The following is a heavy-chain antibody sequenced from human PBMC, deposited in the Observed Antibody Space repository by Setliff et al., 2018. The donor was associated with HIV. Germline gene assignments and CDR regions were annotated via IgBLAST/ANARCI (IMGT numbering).Heavy chain of an antibody. V-gene: IGHV3-7*01. D-gene: IGHD2-15*01. Sequence: GESLKISCAASGFIFSNSWMSWVRQAPGKGLEWVANIKQDGSKKNYVESVKGRISISRDNSKNSVSLQMNSLRVEDTAVYYCARDDWTCSDGTCFPITFDYWGQGTLVTVSS. J-gene: IGHJ4*02. CDR3: ARDDWTCSDGTCFPITFDY. CDR2: IKQDGSKK. CDR1: GFIFSNSW.